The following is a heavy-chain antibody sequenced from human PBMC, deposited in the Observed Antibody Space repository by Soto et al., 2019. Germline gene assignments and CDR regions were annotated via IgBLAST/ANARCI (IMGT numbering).Heavy chain of an antibody. CDR2: IYHSGST. D-gene: IGHD5-18*01. CDR1: GGSISSGGYS. CDR3: ARDRRSGYSYGSPYYYYGMDV. J-gene: IGHJ6*02. V-gene: IGHV4-30-2*01. Sequence: LSLTCAVSGGSISSGGYSWSWIRQPPGKGLEWIGYIYHSGSTYYNPSLKSRVTISVDRSKNQFSLELSSVTAADTAVYYCARDRRSGYSYGSPYYYYGMDVWGQGTTVTVSS.